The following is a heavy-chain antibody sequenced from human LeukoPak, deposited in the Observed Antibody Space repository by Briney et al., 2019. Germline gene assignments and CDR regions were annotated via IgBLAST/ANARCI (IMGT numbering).Heavy chain of an antibody. CDR1: GGSISSYS. D-gene: IGHD2-15*01. V-gene: IGHV4-59*01. J-gene: IGHJ3*02. CDR3: ARSAANGAFDI. Sequence: KPSETPSLTCIVSGGSISSYSWSWVRQPPGKGPEWIGYIYYSGSTKYNPSLKSRVTISVDTSKNQFSLKLISETAADTAVYYCARSAANGAFDIWGQGTMVTVSS. CDR2: IYYSGST.